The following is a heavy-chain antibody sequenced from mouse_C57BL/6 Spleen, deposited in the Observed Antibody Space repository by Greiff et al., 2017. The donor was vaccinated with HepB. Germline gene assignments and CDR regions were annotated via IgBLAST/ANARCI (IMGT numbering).Heavy chain of an antibody. D-gene: IGHD1-1*01. CDR2: IYPRSGNT. J-gene: IGHJ1*03. V-gene: IGHV1-81*01. Sequence: VKVVESGAELARPGASVKLSCKASGYTFTSYGISWVKQRTGQGLEWIGEIYPRSGNTYYNEKFKGKATLTADKSSSTAYMELRSLTSEDSAVYFCARNYYGSSYVDVWGTGTTVTVSS. CDR1: GYTFTSYG. CDR3: ARNYYGSSYVDV.